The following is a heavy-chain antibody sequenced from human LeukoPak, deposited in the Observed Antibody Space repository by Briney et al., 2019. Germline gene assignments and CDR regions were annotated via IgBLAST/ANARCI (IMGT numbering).Heavy chain of an antibody. V-gene: IGHV4-59*12. J-gene: IGHJ4*02. CDR3: AREGDYYGSGSYPFDY. CDR2: IYYSGST. CDR1: GGSISSYY. Sequence: SETLSLTCTVSGGSISSYYWSWIRQPPGKGLEWIGYIYYSGSTNYNPSLKSRVTISVDTSKNQFSLKLSSVTAADTAVYYCAREGDYYGSGSYPFDYWGQGTLVTVSS. D-gene: IGHD3-10*01.